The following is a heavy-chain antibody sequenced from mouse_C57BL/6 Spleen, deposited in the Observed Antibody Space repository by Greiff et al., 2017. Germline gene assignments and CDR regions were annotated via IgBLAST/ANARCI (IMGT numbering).Heavy chain of an antibody. Sequence: VQLQQSGPELVKPGASVKISCKASGYSFTGYYMNWVKQSPEQSLEWIGEINPSTGGTTYNQKFKAKATLTVDKSSSTAYMQLKSLTTEDSAVYYCARSLYYGSSYGYFDVWGTGTTVTVSS. CDR1: GYSFTGYY. CDR3: ARSLYYGSSYGYFDV. J-gene: IGHJ1*03. CDR2: INPSTGGT. V-gene: IGHV1-42*01. D-gene: IGHD1-1*01.